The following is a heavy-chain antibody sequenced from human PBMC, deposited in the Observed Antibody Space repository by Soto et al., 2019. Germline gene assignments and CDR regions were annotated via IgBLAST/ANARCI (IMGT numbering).Heavy chain of an antibody. V-gene: IGHV3-21*01. CDR1: GFTFSSYS. Sequence: GRYLGLSCAASGFTFSSYSMNWVRQAPGKGLEWVSSISSSSSYIYYADSVKGRFTISRDNAENSLYLQMNSLRAEDTAVYYCARDRIQLWSSSTSYYHHYVMAFRGQGSTVTVSS. CDR3: ARDRIQLWSSSTSYYHHYVMAF. CDR2: ISSSSSYI. D-gene: IGHD5-18*01. J-gene: IGHJ6*02.